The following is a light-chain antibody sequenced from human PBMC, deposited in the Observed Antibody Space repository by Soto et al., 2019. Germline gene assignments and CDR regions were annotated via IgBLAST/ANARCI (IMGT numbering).Light chain of an antibody. V-gene: IGKV3D-15*01. CDR1: QSVSSN. CDR3: QQYNNWPET. CDR2: DAS. J-gene: IGKJ1*01. Sequence: PGERATLSCGASQSVSSNYLAWYQQKPGLAPRLLIYDASSRATGIPARFSGSGSGTEFTLTISSLQSEDFAVYYCQQYNNWPETFGQGTKVDIK.